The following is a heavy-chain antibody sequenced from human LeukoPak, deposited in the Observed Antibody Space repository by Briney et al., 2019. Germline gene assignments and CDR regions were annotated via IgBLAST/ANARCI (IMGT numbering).Heavy chain of an antibody. CDR1: GGHISTYY. V-gene: IGHV4-59*01. J-gene: IGHJ5*01. CDR3: ARADDRSGYFGGRFDS. CDR2: VSYSGGA. Sequence: SETLSLTCTVSGGHISTYYWSWIRQPPGKRLEWIGYVSYSGGANHNPSLKSRVTISVDTSKNQFSLKLTSVTAADTALYYCARADDRSGYFGGRFDSWGQGTLVTVSS. D-gene: IGHD3-22*01.